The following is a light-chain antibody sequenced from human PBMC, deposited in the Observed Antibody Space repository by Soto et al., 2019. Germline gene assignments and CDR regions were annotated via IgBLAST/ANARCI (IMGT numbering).Light chain of an antibody. J-gene: IGLJ2*01. Sequence: QSVLTQPASVSGSPGQSITISCTGTSSDVGAYNYVSWYQQHPGKPPKLIIYEVSDRPSGVSNRFSGSKSSNTASLTISGLQAEDEAVYYCSSFAGSRVLVLGGGTKLTVL. CDR3: SSFAGSRVLV. V-gene: IGLV2-14*01. CDR1: SSDVGAYNY. CDR2: EVS.